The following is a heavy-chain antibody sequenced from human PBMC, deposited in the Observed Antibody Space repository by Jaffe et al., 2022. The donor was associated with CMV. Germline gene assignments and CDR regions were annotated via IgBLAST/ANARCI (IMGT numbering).Heavy chain of an antibody. V-gene: IGHV3-23*04. D-gene: IGHD6-19*01. CDR2: ITGSGDST. Sequence: EVQLVESGGGLVQPGGSLRLSCATFGFTFSSYAMTWVRQTPGKGLGWISSITGSGDSTYYADSVKGRFTISRDNSKNTLYLQMNSLRAEDTAVYFCAKSAAGSFRSDYWGQGTLVTVSS. CDR1: GFTFSSYA. J-gene: IGHJ4*02. CDR3: AKSAAGSFRSDY.